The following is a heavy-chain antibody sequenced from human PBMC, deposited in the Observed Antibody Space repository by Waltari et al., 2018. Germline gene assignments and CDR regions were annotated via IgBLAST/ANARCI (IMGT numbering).Heavy chain of an antibody. D-gene: IGHD5-12*01. J-gene: IGHJ6*02. CDR2: IIPIFGTA. Sequence: QVQLVQSGAEVKKPGSSVKVSCKASGGTFSSYAISWVRQAPGQGLEWMGGIIPIFGTANYAQKFQGRVTITADESTSTAYMELSSLRSEDTAVYYCARGRDGYNYYYYYGMDVWGQGTTVTVSS. V-gene: IGHV1-69*12. CDR3: ARGRDGYNYYYYYGMDV. CDR1: GGTFSSYA.